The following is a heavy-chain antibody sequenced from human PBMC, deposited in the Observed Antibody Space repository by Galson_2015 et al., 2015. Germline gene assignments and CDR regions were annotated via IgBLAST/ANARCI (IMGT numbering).Heavy chain of an antibody. CDR1: GYSFTSYW. V-gene: IGHV5-51*01. J-gene: IGHJ6*02. Sequence: QSGAEVKKPGESLKISCKGSGYSFTSYWIGWVRQMPGKGLEWMGIIYPGDSDTRYSPSFQGQVTISADKSISTAYLQWSSLKASDTAMYYCARIGYCSSTSCYSYYYYGMDVWGQGTTVTVSS. D-gene: IGHD2-2*02. CDR3: ARIGYCSSTSCYSYYYYGMDV. CDR2: IYPGDSDT.